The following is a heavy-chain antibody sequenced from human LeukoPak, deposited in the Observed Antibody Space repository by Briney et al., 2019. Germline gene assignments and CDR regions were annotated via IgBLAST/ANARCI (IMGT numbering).Heavy chain of an antibody. CDR1: GGSISSSNW. D-gene: IGHD3-22*01. CDR2: IYHSGST. CDR3: ARLLHYDSRLFFDY. J-gene: IGHJ4*02. V-gene: IGHV4-4*02. Sequence: SETLSLTCAVSGGSISSSNWWSWVRQPPGKGLEWIGEIYHSGSTNCNPSLKSRVTISVDKPKNQFSLKLSSVTAADTAVYYCARLLHYDSRLFFDYWGQGTLVTVSS.